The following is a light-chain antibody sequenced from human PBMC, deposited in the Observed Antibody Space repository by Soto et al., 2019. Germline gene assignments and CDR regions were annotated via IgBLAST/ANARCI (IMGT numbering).Light chain of an antibody. CDR2: GAS. CDR3: QQYNNWPRT. V-gene: IGKV3-15*01. Sequence: EIVMTQSPAILSVSPGDRATLSCRASQTVRNNYLAWYQQKPGQAPRLLIYGASTRATGIPARFSGSGSGTEFTLTISSLQSEDFAVYYCQQYNNWPRTFGQGTKVDIK. J-gene: IGKJ1*01. CDR1: QTVRNN.